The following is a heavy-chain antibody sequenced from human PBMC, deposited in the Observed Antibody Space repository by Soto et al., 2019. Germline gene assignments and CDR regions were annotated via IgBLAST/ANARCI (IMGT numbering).Heavy chain of an antibody. Sequence: EVQLLEPGGDLVQPGGSLRLSCAASGFIFSSSAMSWVRQAPGKGLDWVSTISDSGTSTFYADSVRGRFTISRDNSKNTLFLQMNSLRVEDTAIYYCAYKTGFDYWGQGTLVTVSS. D-gene: IGHD1-1*01. CDR2: ISDSGTST. CDR3: AYKTGFDY. J-gene: IGHJ4*02. CDR1: GFIFSSSA. V-gene: IGHV3-23*01.